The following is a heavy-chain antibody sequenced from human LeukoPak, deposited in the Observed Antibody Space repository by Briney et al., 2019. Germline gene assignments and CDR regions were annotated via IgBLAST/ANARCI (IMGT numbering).Heavy chain of an antibody. CDR2: ISYRGTT. D-gene: IGHD3-9*01. CDR1: GGSINNFY. CDR3: ARGFDGAAGWFDP. Sequence: SETLSLTCTVSGGSINNFYWSWIRQPPGKGLEWIGYISYRGTTKYNSSLKSRVTMSVDMSKNQFSLKLTSVIAADTAVYYCARGFDGAAGWFDPWGQGTLVTVSS. J-gene: IGHJ5*02. V-gene: IGHV4-59*01.